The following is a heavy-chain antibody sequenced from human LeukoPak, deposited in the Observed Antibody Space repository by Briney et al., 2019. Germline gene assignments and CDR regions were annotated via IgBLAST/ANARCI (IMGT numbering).Heavy chain of an antibody. D-gene: IGHD1-26*01. V-gene: IGHV4-4*02. CDR1: GGSILTTNW. CDR3: ARESGTFCPFGF. J-gene: IGHJ4*02. Sequence: PSGTLSLTCAVSGGSILTTNWWSWVRQPPGKGLEWIGEVHLSGASNYNPSLKSRVSMSIDNSKNQLSLKLTSVTAADTAIYYCARESGTFCPFGFWGQGTLVTVSS. CDR2: VHLSGAS.